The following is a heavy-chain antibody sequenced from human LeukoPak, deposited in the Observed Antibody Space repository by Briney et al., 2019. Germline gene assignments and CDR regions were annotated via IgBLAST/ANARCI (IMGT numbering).Heavy chain of an antibody. Sequence: HPGGSLRLSCAASGFTFSNAWMSWVRQAPGKGLEWVSNIIGTGIRTYYADSVKGRFTISRDNSKNTLYLQMNGLRAEDTAVYFCTAEAALDAFDIWGQGTMVTVSS. CDR3: TAEAALDAFDI. J-gene: IGHJ3*02. V-gene: IGHV3-23*01. D-gene: IGHD6-25*01. CDR1: GFTFSNAW. CDR2: IIGTGIRT.